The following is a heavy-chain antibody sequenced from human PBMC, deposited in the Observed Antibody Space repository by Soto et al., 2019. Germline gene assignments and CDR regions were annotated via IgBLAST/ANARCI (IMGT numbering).Heavy chain of an antibody. CDR2: MNPNSGNT. Sequence: GASVKVSCKASGYTFTSYDINWLRQSTGQGLEWMGWMNPNSGNTGYAQKFQGRVTMTRNTSISTAYMELSSLRSEDTAVYYCARRCSSTSCYLLGAFDIWGQGTMVTVS. J-gene: IGHJ3*02. D-gene: IGHD2-2*01. V-gene: IGHV1-8*01. CDR3: ARRCSSTSCYLLGAFDI. CDR1: GYTFTSYD.